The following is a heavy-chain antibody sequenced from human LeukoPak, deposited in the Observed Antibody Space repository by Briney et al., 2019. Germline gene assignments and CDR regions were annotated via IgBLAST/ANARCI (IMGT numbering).Heavy chain of an antibody. J-gene: IGHJ4*02. D-gene: IGHD6-6*01. V-gene: IGHV3-48*01. Sequence: GGSLRLSCAASGFTFSSYTMNWVRQAPGKGLEWVSFISTTGSTIHYGDSVRGRFTISRDNAKNSLSLQMNSLKTEDTAVYYCTTEPNPSIAVYPYFDYWGQGTLVTVSS. CDR3: TTEPNPSIAVYPYFDY. CDR2: ISTTGSTI. CDR1: GFTFSSYT.